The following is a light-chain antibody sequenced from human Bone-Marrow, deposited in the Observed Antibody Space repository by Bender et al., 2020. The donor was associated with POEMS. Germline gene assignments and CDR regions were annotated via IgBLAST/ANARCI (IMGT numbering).Light chain of an antibody. CDR3: QSYDISLSGWV. J-gene: IGLJ3*02. Sequence: SFVLTQPPSLSVAPGRTASITCGGDRIGSKGVQWFQQKPPQAPLMVVYGNTDRPSGIPERFSASASGNTATLTISGVEVGDEADYYCQSYDISLSGWVFGGGTKLTAL. CDR2: GNT. V-gene: IGLV3-21*03. CDR1: RIGSKG.